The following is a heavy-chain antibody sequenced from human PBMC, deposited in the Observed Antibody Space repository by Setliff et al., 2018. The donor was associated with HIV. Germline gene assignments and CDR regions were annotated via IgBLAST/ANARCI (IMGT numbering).Heavy chain of an antibody. CDR2: IYHSGST. CDR1: GAYISSGSHY. J-gene: IGHJ5*02. D-gene: IGHD3-10*01. V-gene: IGHV4-61*10. Sequence: SETLSLTCTVSGAYISSGSHYWRWIRQPAGKGLEWIGEIYHSGSTNYNPSLKSRVTISVDKSKNQFSLKLSFVTAADTAVYYCARSGSDYKWFDPWGQGTLVTVSS. CDR3: ARSGSDYKWFDP.